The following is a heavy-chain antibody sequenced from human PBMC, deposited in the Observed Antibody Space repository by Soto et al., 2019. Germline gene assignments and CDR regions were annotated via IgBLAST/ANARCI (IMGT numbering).Heavy chain of an antibody. CDR2: ISSSSSSYI. J-gene: IGHJ4*02. D-gene: IGHD2-15*01. Sequence: GGSLRLSCAASGFTFSSYSMNWVRQAPGKGLEWVSSISSSSSSYIYYADSVKGRFTISRDNAKNSLYLQMNSLRAEDTAVYYCARDCSGGSCYGYWGQGTLVTVSS. V-gene: IGHV3-21*01. CDR1: GFTFSSYS. CDR3: ARDCSGGSCYGY.